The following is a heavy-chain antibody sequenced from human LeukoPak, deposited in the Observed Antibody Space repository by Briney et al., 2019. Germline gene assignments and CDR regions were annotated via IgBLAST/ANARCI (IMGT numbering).Heavy chain of an antibody. CDR3: ARRAGAYSHPYDY. D-gene: IGHD4/OR15-4a*01. J-gene: IGHJ4*02. V-gene: IGHV3-30*02. Sequence: GGSLRLSCGASGFTFSNYGMLWVRQAPGKGLEWVAFIRYDGNNKLYADSVKGRFTISRDNSKNTLYLQMNSLRAEDTAVYYCARRAGAYSHPYDYWGQGTLVTVSS. CDR2: IRYDGNNK. CDR1: GFTFSNYG.